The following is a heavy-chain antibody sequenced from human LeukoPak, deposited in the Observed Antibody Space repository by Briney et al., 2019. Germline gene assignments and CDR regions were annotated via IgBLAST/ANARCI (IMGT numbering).Heavy chain of an antibody. Sequence: PGRSLRLSCAASGFTFSSYAMHWVRQAPGKGLEWVAVISYDGSNKYYADSVKGRFTISRDNSKNTLYLQMNSLRAEDTAVYYRARDRGGYDEDDYFDYWGQGTLVTVSS. V-gene: IGHV3-30*04. CDR1: GFTFSSYA. CDR2: ISYDGSNK. J-gene: IGHJ4*02. D-gene: IGHD5-12*01. CDR3: ARDRGGYDEDDYFDY.